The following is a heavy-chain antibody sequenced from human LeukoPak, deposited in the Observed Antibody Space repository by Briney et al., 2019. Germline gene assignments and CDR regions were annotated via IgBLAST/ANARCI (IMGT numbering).Heavy chain of an antibody. V-gene: IGHV4-34*01. D-gene: IGHD5-18*01. CDR1: GGSFSGYY. CDR3: ARDGGYSYGDAFDI. CDR2: INHSGYT. Sequence: SETLSLTCAVYGGSFSGYYWSWIRQPPGKGLEWIGEINHSGYTNYNPSLKSRVTMSVDTSKNQFSLKLSSVTAADTAVYYCARDGGYSYGDAFDIWGQGTMVTVSS. J-gene: IGHJ3*02.